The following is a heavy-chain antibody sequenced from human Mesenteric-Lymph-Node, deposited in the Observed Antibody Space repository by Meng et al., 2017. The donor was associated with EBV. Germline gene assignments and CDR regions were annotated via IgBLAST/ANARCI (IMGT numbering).Heavy chain of an antibody. CDR2: INPIRDDT. CDR1: GYIFTGYY. V-gene: IGHV1-2*06. D-gene: IGHD3-3*01. CDR3: ARAPLDVLSGNDCDY. J-gene: IGHJ4*02. Sequence: HVQLVQSGAELKKLGVSVKVYCKASGYIFTGYYIHWLRQVPGQGLEWMGRINPIRDDTDYEQKFQGRVTMTRDTSINTATMDLNRLTSDDTAVYYWARAPLDVLSGNDCDYWGQGTLVT.